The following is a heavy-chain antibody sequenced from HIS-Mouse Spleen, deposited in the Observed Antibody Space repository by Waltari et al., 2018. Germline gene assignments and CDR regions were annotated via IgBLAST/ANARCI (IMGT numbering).Heavy chain of an antibody. CDR2: ISYDGSNK. V-gene: IGHV3-30*18. Sequence: SSYGMHWVRQAPGKGLEWVAVISYDGSNKYYADSVKGRFTISRDNSKNTLYLQMNSLRAEDTAVYYCAKYYDSRLGAFDIWGQGTMVTVSS. CDR3: AKYYDSRLGAFDI. J-gene: IGHJ3*02. D-gene: IGHD3-16*01. CDR1: SSYG.